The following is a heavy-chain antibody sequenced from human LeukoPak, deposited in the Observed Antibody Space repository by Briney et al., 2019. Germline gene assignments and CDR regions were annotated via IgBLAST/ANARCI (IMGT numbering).Heavy chain of an antibody. Sequence: PGGSLRLSCAASGFTFSSYEMNWVRQAPGKGLEWVSYISSSGSTIYYADFVKGRFTISRDNAKNSLYLQMNSLRAEDTAVYYCARDRTLGGCSGGSCYVYYYGMDVWGQGTTVTVSS. J-gene: IGHJ6*02. CDR3: ARDRTLGGCSGGSCYVYYYGMDV. CDR2: ISSSGSTI. CDR1: GFTFSSYE. D-gene: IGHD2-15*01. V-gene: IGHV3-48*03.